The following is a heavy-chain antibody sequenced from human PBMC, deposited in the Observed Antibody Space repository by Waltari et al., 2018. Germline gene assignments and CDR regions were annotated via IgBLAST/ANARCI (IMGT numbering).Heavy chain of an antibody. V-gene: IGHV3-23*01. J-gene: IGHJ3*01. D-gene: IGHD1-26*01. Sequence: EVPLLESGGGLVQPGGSLRLSCAASGFTFSSYAMTWVSQAPGKGLEWVSVISSSGSTVYYADSVKGRFTISRDYSKNTMYLQMNRLRAEDTAVYYCAKVRLSGTPRDALDFWGQGTMVTVSS. CDR3: AKVRLSGTPRDALDF. CDR2: ISSSGSTV. CDR1: GFTFSSYA.